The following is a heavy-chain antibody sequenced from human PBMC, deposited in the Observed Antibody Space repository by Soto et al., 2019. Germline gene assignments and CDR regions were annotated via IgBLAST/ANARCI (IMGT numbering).Heavy chain of an antibody. CDR3: ARQGSPVVAAINWFDP. CDR1: GFSLSTTGVA. Sequence: SGPTLVNPTQTLTLTCTFSGFSLSTTGVAVGWIRQPPGKALEWLALIYWDDDKRYSPSLKSRLTITKDTSKNQVVLTMTNMDPVDTATYYCARQGSPVVAAINWFDPWGQGTLVTVSS. D-gene: IGHD2-15*01. J-gene: IGHJ5*02. CDR2: IYWDDDK. V-gene: IGHV2-5*02.